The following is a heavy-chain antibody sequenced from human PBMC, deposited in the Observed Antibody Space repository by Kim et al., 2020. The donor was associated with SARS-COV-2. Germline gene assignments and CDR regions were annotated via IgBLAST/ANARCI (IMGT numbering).Heavy chain of an antibody. CDR3: ASRYGDYEHRLG. J-gene: IGHJ4*02. V-gene: IGHV3-7*01. Sequence: YYVDSVKGRFTISKYNAKNSLYLHMNSLRAEDTAVYYFASRYGDYEHRLGWGQGTLVTVSS. D-gene: IGHD4-17*01.